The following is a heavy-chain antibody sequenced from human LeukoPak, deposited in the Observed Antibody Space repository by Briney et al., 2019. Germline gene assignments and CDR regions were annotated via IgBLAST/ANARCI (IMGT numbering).Heavy chain of an antibody. CDR2: IYSDGGSP. CDR3: ARGRGSYGWFDP. J-gene: IGHJ5*02. D-gene: IGHD3-10*01. V-gene: IGHV3-74*01. CDR1: GFTLSDYW. Sequence: GGSLRLSCAASGFTLSDYWMHWVRQAPGRGLVWVSRIYSDGGSPTYADSVKGRFTISRDNAKNTLYLQTNSLSVEDTAVYYCARGRGSYGWFDPWGQGTLVTVSS.